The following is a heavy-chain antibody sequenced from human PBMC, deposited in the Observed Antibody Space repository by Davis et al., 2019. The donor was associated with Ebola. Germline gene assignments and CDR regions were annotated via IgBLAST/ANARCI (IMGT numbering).Heavy chain of an antibody. Sequence: GESLKISCKDSGNRFSSHWIGWVRQMPGKGLEWMGIIYTGDSDTRYSPSFRGQVTISADKSTRTAYLQWGSLKASDTAMYYCASLRRTITGMDDGFDLWGQGTMVTVSS. CDR1: GNRFSSHW. CDR2: IYTGDSDT. J-gene: IGHJ3*01. V-gene: IGHV5-51*01. D-gene: IGHD1-20*01. CDR3: ASLRRTITGMDDGFDL.